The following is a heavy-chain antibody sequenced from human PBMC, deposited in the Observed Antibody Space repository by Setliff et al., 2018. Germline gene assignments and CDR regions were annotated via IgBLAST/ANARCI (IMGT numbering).Heavy chain of an antibody. CDR2: MNPNSGNT. V-gene: IGHV1-8*01. Sequence: ASVKVSCQASGYTFTSYDINWVRQATGQGLEWMGWMNPNSGNTGYAQKFQGRVTMTRNTSISTAYMELSSLRSEDTAVYYCARGDFDSYFPLNAFDIWGQGTMVTVSS. CDR3: ARGDFDSYFPLNAFDI. J-gene: IGHJ3*02. D-gene: IGHD2-21*01. CDR1: GYTFTSYD.